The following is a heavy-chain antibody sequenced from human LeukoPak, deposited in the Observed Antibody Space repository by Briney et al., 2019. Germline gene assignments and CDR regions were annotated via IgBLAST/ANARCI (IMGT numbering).Heavy chain of an antibody. CDR1: GFTFDDYA. D-gene: IGHD2-21*02. Sequence: GGSLRLSCAASGFTFDDYAMSWVRQTPGKGLEWVSGTNWDGGRTGYADSVKGRFSISRDNAKNSLYLQMNSLRVEDTAMYYCARDGLRRPPTPYCGGDCPLDYWGQGTLVSVSS. J-gene: IGHJ4*02. V-gene: IGHV3-20*04. CDR3: ARDGLRRPPTPYCGGDCPLDY. CDR2: TNWDGGRT.